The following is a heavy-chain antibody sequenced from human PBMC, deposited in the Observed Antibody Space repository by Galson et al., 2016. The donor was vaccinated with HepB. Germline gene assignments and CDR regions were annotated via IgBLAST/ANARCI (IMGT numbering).Heavy chain of an antibody. J-gene: IGHJ4*02. D-gene: IGHD1-26*01. CDR2: LRADGGNK. Sequence: SLRLACAASGFTFSNHGMHWVRQAPGTGLECVAGLRADGGNKYSGDSVKGRFTISRDNSKNTVYLQMNSLRADDTAVYYCARVMYTGSYIIDYWGQGTLVTVSS. CDR3: ARVMYTGSYIIDY. CDR1: GFTFSNHG. V-gene: IGHV3-33*01.